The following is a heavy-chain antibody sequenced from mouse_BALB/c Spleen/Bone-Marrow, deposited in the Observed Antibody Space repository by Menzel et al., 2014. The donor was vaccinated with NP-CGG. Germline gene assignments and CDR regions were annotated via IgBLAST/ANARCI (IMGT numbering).Heavy chain of an antibody. CDR1: GYTFTGYT. CDR2: INPSSGYT. Sequence: VQLQQSGAELARPGASVKMSCEASGYTFTGYTMHWVKQRPGQGLEWIGYINPSSGYTNYNQKFKDRATLTADKSSSTAYMQLSSLTSEDSAVYYCARDFIFYDYDEDYCSMDYWGQGTSVTVSS. J-gene: IGHJ4*01. D-gene: IGHD2-4*01. CDR3: ARDFIFYDYDEDYCSMDY. V-gene: IGHV1-4*01.